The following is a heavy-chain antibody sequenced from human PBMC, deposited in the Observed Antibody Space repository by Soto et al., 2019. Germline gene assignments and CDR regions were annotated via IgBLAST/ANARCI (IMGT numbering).Heavy chain of an antibody. J-gene: IGHJ4*02. CDR1: GFTFINAW. D-gene: IGHD3-22*01. Sequence: GGSLRLSCGASGFTFINAWMSWVRQAPGKGLEWIGRIKSKTDGGTTDYAAPVKGRFTISRDDSKNTLYLQMNSLKTEDTAVYYCTTESEGGVVVTQPFDYWGQGTLVTVSS. CDR2: IKSKTDGGTT. V-gene: IGHV3-15*01. CDR3: TTESEGGVVVTQPFDY.